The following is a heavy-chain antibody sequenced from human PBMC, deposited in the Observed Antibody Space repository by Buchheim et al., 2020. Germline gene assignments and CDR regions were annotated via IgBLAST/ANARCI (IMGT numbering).Heavy chain of an antibody. D-gene: IGHD3-9*01. Sequence: QVQLQESGPGLVKPSETLSLTCTVSGGSISSYYWSWIRQPPGKGLEWIGYIYYSVSTNYNPSLKSRVTISVDTSKNQFSLKLSSVTAADTAVYYCARAVGRDGFDWYHFDYWGQGTL. V-gene: IGHV4-59*01. CDR1: GGSISSYY. J-gene: IGHJ4*02. CDR2: IYYSVST. CDR3: ARAVGRDGFDWYHFDY.